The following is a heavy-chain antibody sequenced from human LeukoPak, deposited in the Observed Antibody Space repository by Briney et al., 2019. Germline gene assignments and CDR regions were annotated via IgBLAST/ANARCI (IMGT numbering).Heavy chain of an antibody. CDR2: IYYSGST. V-gene: IGHV4-31*03. D-gene: IGHD3-22*01. Sequence: SETLSLTCTVSGGSISSGGYYWSWIRQHPGKGLEWIGYIYYSGSTYYNPSLKSRVTISVDTSKNQFSLKLSSVTAADTAVYYCASLYDSNPGDAFDIWGQGTIVTVSS. J-gene: IGHJ3*02. CDR3: ASLYDSNPGDAFDI. CDR1: GGSISSGGYY.